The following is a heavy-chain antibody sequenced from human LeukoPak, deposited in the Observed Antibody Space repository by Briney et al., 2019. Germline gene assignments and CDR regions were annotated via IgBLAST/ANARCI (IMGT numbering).Heavy chain of an antibody. J-gene: IGHJ4*02. D-gene: IGHD3-22*01. V-gene: IGHV3-21*01. CDR1: GFTFSSYS. Sequence: GGSLRLSCAASGFTFSSYSMNWVRQAPGKGLEWVSSISSSSSYIYYADSVKGRFTISRDNAKNSLYLQMNSLRAEDTAVYYCARDRIGEYYDSSGYRDYWGQGTLVTVSS. CDR2: ISSSSSYI. CDR3: ARDRIGEYYDSSGYRDY.